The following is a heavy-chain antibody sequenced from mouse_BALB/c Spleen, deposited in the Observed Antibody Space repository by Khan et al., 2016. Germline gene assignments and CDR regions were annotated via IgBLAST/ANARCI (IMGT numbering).Heavy chain of an antibody. CDR3: ARYRYYGSSRYYFDY. V-gene: IGHV3-8*02. CDR2: INYSGST. Sequence: EVQLQESGPSLVKPSQTLSLTCSVSGDSITSGYWNWIRKFPGNKLEYMGYINYSGSTYFNPSLKSRISITRDTSKNQYYLQLNSVTTEDTATYYCARYRYYGSSRYYFDYWGQGTTRTVSS. D-gene: IGHD1-1*01. CDR1: GDSITSGY. J-gene: IGHJ2*01.